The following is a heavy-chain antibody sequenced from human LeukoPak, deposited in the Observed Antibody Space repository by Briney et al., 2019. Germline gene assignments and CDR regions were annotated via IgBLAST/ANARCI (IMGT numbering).Heavy chain of an antibody. V-gene: IGHV3-21*01. D-gene: IGHD6-13*01. Sequence: GGSLRLSCAASGFTFSSYAMHWVRQAPGKGLEWVSSITSSSSYIYYADSVKGRFTISRDNAKNSLYLEMNSLRAEDTAVYYCARGGSSEIDYWGQGTLVTVSS. CDR1: GFTFSSYA. J-gene: IGHJ4*02. CDR2: ITSSSSYI. CDR3: ARGGSSEIDY.